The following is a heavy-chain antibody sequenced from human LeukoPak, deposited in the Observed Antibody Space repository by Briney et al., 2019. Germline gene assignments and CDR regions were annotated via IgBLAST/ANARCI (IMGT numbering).Heavy chain of an antibody. CDR2: ISSSGSTK. CDR3: ARFWSGYSHFDY. J-gene: IGHJ4*02. D-gene: IGHD3-3*01. V-gene: IGHV3-11*01. CDR1: GFTFSDYY. Sequence: GGSLRLSCAASGFTFSDYYMSWIRQAPGKGLEWVSYISSSGSTKYYADSVKGRFTISRDNSKNTLYLQMNSLRAEDTAVYYCARFWSGYSHFDYWGQGTLVTVSS.